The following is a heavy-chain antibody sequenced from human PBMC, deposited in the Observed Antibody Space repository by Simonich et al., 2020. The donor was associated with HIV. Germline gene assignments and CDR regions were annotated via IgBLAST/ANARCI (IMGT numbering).Heavy chain of an antibody. Sequence: QVQLQQWGAGLLKPSETLSLTCAVYGGSFSGHYWTWIRQPPGKGLEWIGELNHSAPSNYTPSLKSRVTISVVTSKNQFSLKLNSVTAADTAVYYCARHFWVGESWGAFDFWGQGTMVTVSS. CDR1: GGSFSGHY. J-gene: IGHJ3*01. CDR2: LNHSAPS. CDR3: ARHFWVGESWGAFDF. V-gene: IGHV4-34*02. D-gene: IGHD3-10*01.